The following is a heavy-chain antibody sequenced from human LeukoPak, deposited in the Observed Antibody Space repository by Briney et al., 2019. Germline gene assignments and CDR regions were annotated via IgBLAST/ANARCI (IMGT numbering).Heavy chain of an antibody. CDR1: GFTVSSNY. V-gene: IGHV3-53*01. CDR2: IYSGGST. CDR3: ARGFSSSAAGYFDL. J-gene: IGHJ2*01. Sequence: GGSLRLSCAASGFTVSSNYMSWVRQAPGKGLEWVSVIYSGGSTYYADSVKGRFTISRDNSKNTLYLQMNSLRAEDTAVYYCARGFSSSAAGYFDLWGRGTLVTVSS. D-gene: IGHD6-6*01.